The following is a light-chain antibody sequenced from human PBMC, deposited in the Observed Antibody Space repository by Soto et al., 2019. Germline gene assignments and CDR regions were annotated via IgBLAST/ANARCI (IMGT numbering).Light chain of an antibody. CDR1: SSDVGGYNY. CDR2: DVS. Sequence: QSVLTQPASVSGSPGQSITISCTGTSSDVGGYNYVSWYQQHPGKAPKLMIFDVSYRPSGVSNRFSGSRSGNTASLTISGLQAEDEGDYYCSSYTSSSTHYVFGSGTKLTVL. CDR3: SSYTSSSTHYV. J-gene: IGLJ1*01. V-gene: IGLV2-14*03.